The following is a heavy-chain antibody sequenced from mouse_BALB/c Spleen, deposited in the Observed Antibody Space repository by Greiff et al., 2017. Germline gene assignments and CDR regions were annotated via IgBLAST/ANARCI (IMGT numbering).Heavy chain of an antibody. CDR1: GYSITSDYA. CDR2: ISYSGST. V-gene: IGHV3-2*02. D-gene: IGHD1-1*01. CDR3: ASLRYYAMDY. J-gene: IGHJ4*01. Sequence: EVKLMESGPGLVKPSQSLSLTCTVTGYSITSDYAWNWIRQFPGNKLEWMGYISYSGSTSYNPSLKSRISITRDTSKNQFFLQLNSVTTEDTATYYCASLRYYAMDYWGQGTSVTVSS.